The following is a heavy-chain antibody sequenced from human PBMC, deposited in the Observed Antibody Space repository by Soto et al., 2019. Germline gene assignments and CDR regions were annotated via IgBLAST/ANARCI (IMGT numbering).Heavy chain of an antibody. CDR1: GGSFSGYY. D-gene: IGHD3-3*01. CDR3: ARVSADRRRASGLGQAGYYYMDV. CDR2: INHSGST. V-gene: IGHV4-34*01. J-gene: IGHJ6*03. Sequence: PSETLSLTCAVYGGSFSGYYWSWIRQPPGKGLEWIGEINHSGSTNYNPSLKSRVTISVDTSKNQFSLKLSSVTAADTAVYYCARVSADRRRASGLGQAGYYYMDVWGKGTTVTVSS.